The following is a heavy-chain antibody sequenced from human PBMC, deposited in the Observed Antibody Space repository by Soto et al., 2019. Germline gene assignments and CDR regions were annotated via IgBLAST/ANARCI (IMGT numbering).Heavy chain of an antibody. CDR2: ITGSDDPT. J-gene: IGHJ6*02. CDR1: GFTFSNYA. V-gene: IGHV3-23*01. Sequence: EVQLLESGGGLVQPGGSLRLSCVASGFTFSNYAMSWVRQSPGKGLEWVSAITGSDDPTDYLDSVKGRFAISRDNSKNTLYLQMNSLRVEDTAVYYCASIWFGGPFAMDAWGQGTTVTVSS. D-gene: IGHD3-10*01. CDR3: ASIWFGGPFAMDA.